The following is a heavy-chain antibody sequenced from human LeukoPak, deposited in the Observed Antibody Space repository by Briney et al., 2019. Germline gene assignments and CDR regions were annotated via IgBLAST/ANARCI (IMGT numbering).Heavy chain of an antibody. J-gene: IGHJ4*02. Sequence: GESLQISCKGSGYSFTSSWIGWVRQLPGKGLEWMGIIYPGDSDTRYSPSFQGQVTISADKSISTAYLQWSSLKASDTAMYYCARCRLSSGWSDFDYWGQGTLVTVSS. CDR1: GYSFTSSW. D-gene: IGHD6-19*01. V-gene: IGHV5-51*01. CDR2: IYPGDSDT. CDR3: ARCRLSSGWSDFDY.